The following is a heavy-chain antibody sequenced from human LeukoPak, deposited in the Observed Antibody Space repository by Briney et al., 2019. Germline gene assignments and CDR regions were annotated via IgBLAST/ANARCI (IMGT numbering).Heavy chain of an antibody. D-gene: IGHD3-22*01. CDR3: TTADSSGRFLIDY. CDR2: IKSKTDGGTA. J-gene: IGHJ4*02. Sequence: GGSLRLSCAASGFAFTNAWMNWVCQAPGKGLEWVGRIKSKTDGGTADYAAPVKGRFTISRDDSKNTLYLQMNSLKTEDTAVYYCTTADSSGRFLIDYWGQGTLVTVSS. V-gene: IGHV3-15*07. CDR1: GFAFTNAW.